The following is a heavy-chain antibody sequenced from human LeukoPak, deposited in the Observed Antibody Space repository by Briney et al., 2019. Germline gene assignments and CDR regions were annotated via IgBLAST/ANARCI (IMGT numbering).Heavy chain of an antibody. CDR3: ARRKAYYYDSSGYYYYYGMDV. J-gene: IGHJ6*02. CDR2: IYPGDSDT. Sequence: GESLKISCKGSGYSFTSYWIGWVRQMPGKGLEWMGIIYPGDSDTRYSPSFQGQVTISADKSISTAYLQWSSLKASDTAMYYCARRKAYYYDSSGYYYYYGMDVWGQGTTVTVSS. CDR1: GYSFTSYW. D-gene: IGHD3-22*01. V-gene: IGHV5-51*01.